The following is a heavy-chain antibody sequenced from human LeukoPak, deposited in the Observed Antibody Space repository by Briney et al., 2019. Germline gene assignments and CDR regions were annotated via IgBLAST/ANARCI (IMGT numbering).Heavy chain of an antibody. J-gene: IGHJ6*02. V-gene: IGHV3-33*01. D-gene: IGHD6-19*01. CDR3: ARVSQSGMDV. CDR1: GFTFSTYG. CDR2: IWYDGSNK. Sequence: GGSLRLSCAASGFTFSTYGMHWVRQAPGKGLGWVAVIWYDGSNKYYADSVKGRFTISRDNSKNTLYLQMNSLRAEDTAVYYCARVSQSGMDVWGQGTTVTVSS.